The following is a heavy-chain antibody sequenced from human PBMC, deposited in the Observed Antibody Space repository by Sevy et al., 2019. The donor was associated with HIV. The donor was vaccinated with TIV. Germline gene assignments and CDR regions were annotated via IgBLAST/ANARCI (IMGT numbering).Heavy chain of an antibody. Sequence: GGSLRLSCAASGFTFDDYAMHWVRQAPGKGLEWVSGISWNSGSIGYADSVKGRFTISRDNAKNFMYLQMNSLRAEDTGLYYCAIDITGLAVAGTGYYYYGMDVWGQGTTVTVSS. CDR3: AIDITGLAVAGTGYYYYGMDV. V-gene: IGHV3-9*01. CDR1: GFTFDDYA. D-gene: IGHD6-19*01. CDR2: ISWNSGSI. J-gene: IGHJ6*02.